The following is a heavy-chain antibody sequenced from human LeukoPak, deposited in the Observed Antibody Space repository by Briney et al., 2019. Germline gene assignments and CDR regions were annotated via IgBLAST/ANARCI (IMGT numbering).Heavy chain of an antibody. CDR1: GGSISSYY. J-gene: IGHJ3*02. Sequence: SGTLSLTCTVSGGSISSYYWSWIRQPAGKGLEWIGRIYTSGSTNYNPSLKSRVTMSVDTSKNQFSLKLSSVTAADTAVYYCARDTSLSGDYYGSGSPLGAFDIWGQGTMVTVSS. CDR3: ARDTSLSGDYYGSGSPLGAFDI. CDR2: IYTSGST. D-gene: IGHD3-10*01. V-gene: IGHV4-4*07.